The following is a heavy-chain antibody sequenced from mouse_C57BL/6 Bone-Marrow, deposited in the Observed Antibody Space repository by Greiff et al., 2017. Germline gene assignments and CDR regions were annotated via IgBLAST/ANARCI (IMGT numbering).Heavy chain of an antibody. V-gene: IGHV1-82*01. CDR3: ARSRGTVYAMDY. J-gene: IGHJ4*01. CDR2: IYPGDGDT. D-gene: IGHD1-1*01. CDR1: GYAFSSSW. Sequence: VQLQQSGPELVKPGASVKISCKASGYAFSSSWMNWVKQRPGKGLEWIGRIYPGDGDTNYNGKFKGKATLTADKSYSTAYMQLSSLKSEDSAVYFCARSRGTVYAMDYWGQGTSVTVSS.